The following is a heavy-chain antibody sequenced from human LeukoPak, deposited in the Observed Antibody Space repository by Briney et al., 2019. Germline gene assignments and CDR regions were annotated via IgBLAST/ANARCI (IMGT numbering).Heavy chain of an antibody. J-gene: IGHJ5*02. CDR1: GYTFTGYY. D-gene: IGHD5-18*01. V-gene: IGHV1-46*01. Sequence: GASVKVSCKASGYTFTGYYMHWVRQAPGQGLEWMGIINPSGGSTSYAQKFQGRVTMTRDMSTSTVYMELSSLRSEDTAVYYCARDGNTAMVHLNWFDPWGQGTLVTVSS. CDR3: ARDGNTAMVHLNWFDP. CDR2: INPSGGST.